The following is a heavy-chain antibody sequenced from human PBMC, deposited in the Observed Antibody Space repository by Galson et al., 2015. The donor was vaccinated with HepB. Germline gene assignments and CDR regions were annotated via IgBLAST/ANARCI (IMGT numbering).Heavy chain of an antibody. J-gene: IGHJ5*02. Sequence: SVKVSCKASGYTFTSYAMNWVRQAPGQGLEWMGWINTNTGNPTYAQGFTGRFVFSLDTSVSTAYLQISSLKAEDTAVYYCARVGSGEWLRLPAGKNWFDPWGQGTLVTVSS. CDR1: GYTFTSYA. CDR2: INTNTGNP. CDR3: ARVGSGEWLRLPAGKNWFDP. V-gene: IGHV7-4-1*02. D-gene: IGHD5-12*01.